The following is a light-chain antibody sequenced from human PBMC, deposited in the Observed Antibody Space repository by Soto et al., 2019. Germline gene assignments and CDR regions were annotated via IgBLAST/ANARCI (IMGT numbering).Light chain of an antibody. CDR2: AAS. V-gene: IGKV1-39*01. CDR1: QSISSY. CDR3: QQSYSTPRN. Sequence: DIQMTQSPSSLSASLGDRVTITCRASQSISSYLNWYQQKPGKAPKLLIYAASSLQSGVPSRFSGGGSGTDFTLIISSLQPEDFATYYCQQSYSTPRNFGPGTKVDI. J-gene: IGKJ3*01.